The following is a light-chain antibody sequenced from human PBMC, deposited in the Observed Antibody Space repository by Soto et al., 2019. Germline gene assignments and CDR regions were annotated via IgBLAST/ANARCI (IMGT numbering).Light chain of an antibody. CDR1: SSNIGAGYD. V-gene: IGLV1-40*01. Sequence: QAVVTQPPSVSGAPGQRVTISCTGSSSNIGAGYDVHWYQQRPGTAPKLLIFGNSNRPSGVPDRFSGSKSGTSASLAITGLQAEDEGDYYCQSYDGTLSARYVFGTGTKLTVL. CDR2: GNS. CDR3: QSYDGTLSARYV. J-gene: IGLJ1*01.